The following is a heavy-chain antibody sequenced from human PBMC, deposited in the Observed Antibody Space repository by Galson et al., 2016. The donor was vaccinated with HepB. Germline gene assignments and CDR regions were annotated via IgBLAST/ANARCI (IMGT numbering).Heavy chain of an antibody. CDR1: GSSIRTGYY. D-gene: IGHD6-13*01. CDR2: IYHSGTT. Sequence: SETLSLTCTVSGSSIRTGYYWGWIRQSAGKGLEWIGSIYHSGTTYYKVSFKSRVTISVDTSKNQFSLKLRAVTAADTAVYYCARDSETAAGYYNGVDLRGQGTTVTVSS. J-gene: IGHJ6*02. CDR3: ARDSETAAGYYNGVDL. V-gene: IGHV4-38-2*02.